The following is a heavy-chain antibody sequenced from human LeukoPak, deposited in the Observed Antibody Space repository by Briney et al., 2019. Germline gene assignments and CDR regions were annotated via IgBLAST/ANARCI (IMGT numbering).Heavy chain of an antibody. CDR1: GGSISSGSYY. D-gene: IGHD2-2*01. CDR3: AKIGVVPATRPYYYMDV. J-gene: IGHJ6*03. CDR2: IYTSGST. V-gene: IGHV4-61*02. Sequence: SQTLSLTCTVSGGSISSGSYYWSWIRQPAGKGLEWIGRIYTSGSTNYNPSLKSRVTMSIDTSKNQFSLKLSSVTAADTAVYYRAKIGVVPATRPYYYMDVWGKGTTVTVSS.